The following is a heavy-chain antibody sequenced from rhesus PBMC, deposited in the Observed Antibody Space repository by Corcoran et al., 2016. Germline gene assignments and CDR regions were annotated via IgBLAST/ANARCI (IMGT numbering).Heavy chain of an antibody. CDR1: GGSFSSYW. J-gene: IGHJ4*01. CDR3: ARQTYGSFDY. V-gene: IGHV4-80*01. D-gene: IGHD3-9*01. Sequence: QVQLQESGPGLVKPSETLSLTCAVSGGSFSSYWLSWIRQPPGKGLEWIGANHGNPGSTHYNPSLKSRVTISKDASKNQVALRLNSVTAADTAVDYCARQTYGSFDYWGQGVLVTVSS. CDR2: NHGNPGST.